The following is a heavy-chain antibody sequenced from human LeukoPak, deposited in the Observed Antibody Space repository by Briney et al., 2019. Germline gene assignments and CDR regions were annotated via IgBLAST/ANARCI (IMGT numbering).Heavy chain of an antibody. V-gene: IGHV3-48*04. CDR2: ISSSSITI. CDR1: GFTFSSYS. CDR3: AKDRGGSYSAIDY. J-gene: IGHJ4*02. Sequence: GGSLRLSCAASGFTFSSYSLNWVRQAPGKGLEWVSFISSSSITIYYADSVKGRFTISRDNAEKSLYLQMNSLRAEDTAVYYCAKDRGGSYSAIDYWGQGTLVTVSS. D-gene: IGHD2-15*01.